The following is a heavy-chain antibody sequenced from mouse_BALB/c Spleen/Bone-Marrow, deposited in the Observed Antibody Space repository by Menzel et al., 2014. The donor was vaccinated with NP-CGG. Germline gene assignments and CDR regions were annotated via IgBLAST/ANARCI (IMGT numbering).Heavy chain of an antibody. V-gene: IGHV1-14*01. CDR2: INPYNDGT. CDR3: AREGGLRRGDYYTMDY. Sequence: VQLQQPGPELVKPGASVKMSCKASGYTFTGYVMHWVKQKPGQGLEWIGYINPYNDGTKYNEKFKGKATLTSDKSSSTAYTELSSLTSEDSAVYYCAREGGLRRGDYYTMDYRGQGTSVTVSS. J-gene: IGHJ4*01. CDR1: GYTFTGYV. D-gene: IGHD2-4*01.